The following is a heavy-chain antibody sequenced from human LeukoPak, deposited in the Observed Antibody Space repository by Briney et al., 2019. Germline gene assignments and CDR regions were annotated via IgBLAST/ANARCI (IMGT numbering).Heavy chain of an antibody. CDR2: ISGSGGST. CDR1: GFTFSSYA. Sequence: PGGSLRLSCAASGFTFSSYAMGWVRQAPGKGLEWVSAISGSGGSTYYADSVKGRFTISRDNSKNTLYLQMNSLRAEDTAVYYCAKSRCSGGSCYPSYFDYWGQGTLVTVSS. D-gene: IGHD2-15*01. J-gene: IGHJ4*02. CDR3: AKSRCSGGSCYPSYFDY. V-gene: IGHV3-23*01.